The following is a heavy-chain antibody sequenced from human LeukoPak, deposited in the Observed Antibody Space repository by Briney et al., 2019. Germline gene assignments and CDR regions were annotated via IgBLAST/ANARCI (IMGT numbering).Heavy chain of an antibody. Sequence: GSSVKVSCKAAGYTFTSYDINWVRQATGQGLEWMGWMNPNSGNTGYAQKFQGRVTITRNTSISKAYMELSSLRSEDTAVYYCARGLRNTYYGSGSYYNLWGQGTLVTVSS. D-gene: IGHD3-10*01. CDR1: GYTFTSYD. CDR2: MNPNSGNT. V-gene: IGHV1-8*03. J-gene: IGHJ4*02. CDR3: ARGLRNTYYGSGSYYNL.